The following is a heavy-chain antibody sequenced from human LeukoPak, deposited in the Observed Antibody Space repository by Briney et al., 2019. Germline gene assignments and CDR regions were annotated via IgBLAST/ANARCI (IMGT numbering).Heavy chain of an antibody. J-gene: IGHJ4*02. D-gene: IGHD4-23*01. CDR3: ARRGKRGRVDY. Sequence: PSETLSLTCTVSGGSISSSSYYWGWIRQPPGKGLEWIGSIYYSGSTYYNPSLKSRVTISVDTSKNQFSLKQSSVTAADTAVYYCARRGKRGRVDYWGQGTLVTVSS. CDR2: IYYSGST. CDR1: GGSISSSSYY. V-gene: IGHV4-39*01.